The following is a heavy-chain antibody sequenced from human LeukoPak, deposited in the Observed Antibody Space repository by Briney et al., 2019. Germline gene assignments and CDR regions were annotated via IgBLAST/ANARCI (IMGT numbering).Heavy chain of an antibody. Sequence: PGGSLRLSCASSGFTFSTYWMYWVRQVPGKGLMWVSRINNDGRTTSYADSAKGRFTISRDNAKNTLYLQMNSLRAEDTAVYYCAREGYYSGMDVWGQGTTVTVSS. V-gene: IGHV3-74*01. CDR3: AREGYYSGMDV. J-gene: IGHJ6*02. CDR1: GFTFSTYW. CDR2: INNDGRTT.